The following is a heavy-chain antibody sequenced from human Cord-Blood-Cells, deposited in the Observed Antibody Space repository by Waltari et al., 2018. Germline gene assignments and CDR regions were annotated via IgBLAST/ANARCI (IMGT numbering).Heavy chain of an antibody. V-gene: IGHV4-38-2*02. CDR1: GYSIRRCYY. CDR2: IYHSGST. CDR3: ARDWVVGATAFDI. J-gene: IGHJ3*02. Sequence: QVQLQESGPGLVKPSETLSLTCAVSGYSIRRCYYWGWIRQPPGKGLEWIGSIYHSGSTYYNPSLKSRVTISVDTSKNQFSLKLSSVTAADTAVYYCARDWVVGATAFDIWGQGTMVTVSS. D-gene: IGHD1-26*01.